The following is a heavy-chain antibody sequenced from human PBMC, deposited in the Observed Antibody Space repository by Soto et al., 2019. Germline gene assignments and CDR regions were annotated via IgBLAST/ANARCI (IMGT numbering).Heavy chain of an antibody. V-gene: IGHV1-3*01. J-gene: IGHJ5*02. CDR2: INAGNGNT. D-gene: IGHD3-22*01. Sequence: ASVKVSCKASGYTFTSYAMHWVRQAPGQRLEWMGWINAGNGNTKYSQKFQGRVTITRDTSASTAYMELSSLRSEDTAVYYCARDYYDSSGYLSIDPWGQGTLVTVSS. CDR3: ARDYYDSSGYLSIDP. CDR1: GYTFTSYA.